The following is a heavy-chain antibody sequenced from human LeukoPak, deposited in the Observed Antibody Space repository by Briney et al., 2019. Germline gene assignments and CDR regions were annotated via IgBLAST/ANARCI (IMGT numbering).Heavy chain of an antibody. CDR3: ARVRDNYDISSFSALDY. D-gene: IGHD3-22*01. V-gene: IGHV3-74*03. J-gene: IGHJ4*02. CDR2: INGDGSSP. CDR1: GFTFSNYW. Sequence: GGSLRLSCAAAGFTFSNYWMHWVRQAPGKGLVWVSRINGDGSSPTYADSVKGRFTISRENAKNTLYLQVNSLRAEDTAVYYCARVRDNYDISSFSALDYWGQGTLVTVSS.